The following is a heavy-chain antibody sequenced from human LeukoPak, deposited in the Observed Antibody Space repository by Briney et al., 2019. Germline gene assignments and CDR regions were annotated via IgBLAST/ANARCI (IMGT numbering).Heavy chain of an antibody. CDR1: GYTFTSYD. V-gene: IGHV1-8*01. D-gene: IGHD2-2*01. CDR3: ARVDCSSTSCSFDP. CDR2: MNPNSGNT. Sequence: ASVKVSCKASGYTFTSYDINWVRQATGQGLEWMGWMNPNSGNTGYAQKFQGRVTMTRNTSISTAYMELSNLRSEDTAVYYCARVDCSSTSCSFDPWGQGTLVTVSS. J-gene: IGHJ5*02.